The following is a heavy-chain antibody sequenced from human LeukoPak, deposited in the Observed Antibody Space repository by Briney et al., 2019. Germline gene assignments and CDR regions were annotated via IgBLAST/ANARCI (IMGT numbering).Heavy chain of an antibody. D-gene: IGHD3-10*01. Sequence: SESLSLTCTVSGVSISTYYWRWIHQPLGRGLEGIGYIYYSGSTNYNPSLKGRLTISVDTSKNQFSLKLSSVTAADTAVYYCARVGSGCFDYWGQGTLVTVSS. CDR1: GVSISTYY. CDR2: IYYSGST. V-gene: IGHV4-59*01. CDR3: ARVGSGCFDY. J-gene: IGHJ4*02.